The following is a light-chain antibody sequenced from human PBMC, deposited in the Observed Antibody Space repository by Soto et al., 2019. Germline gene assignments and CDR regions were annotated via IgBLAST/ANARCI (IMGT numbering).Light chain of an antibody. J-gene: IGKJ2*01. CDR2: AAS. V-gene: IGKV3-20*01. Sequence: EIVLTQFPGTLSLSPGERATLSCRPSQSLSSCYLVWYQQKPGQAPRLLIYAASRRATGIPDRFSGSGSATEYTLTISRLEPEDSAVYYCQQQGTFGQGTKLEIK. CDR3: QQQGT. CDR1: QSLSSCY.